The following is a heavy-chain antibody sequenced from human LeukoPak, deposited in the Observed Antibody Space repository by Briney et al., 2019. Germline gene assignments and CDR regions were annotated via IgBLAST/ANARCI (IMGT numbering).Heavy chain of an antibody. D-gene: IGHD1-26*01. CDR3: ARDVGRGSFDP. Sequence: GASVKVSCKASGDTFSSYAISWVRQAPGQGLEWMGGIILVSGTPNHAQKFQGRVTITADEATSTVYMELRSLRSDDTAVYYCARDVGRGSFDPWGQGTLVTVSS. CDR2: IILVSGTP. V-gene: IGHV1-69*13. J-gene: IGHJ5*02. CDR1: GDTFSSYA.